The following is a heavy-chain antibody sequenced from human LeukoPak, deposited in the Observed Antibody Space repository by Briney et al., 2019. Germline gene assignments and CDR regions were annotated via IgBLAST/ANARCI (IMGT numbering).Heavy chain of an antibody. J-gene: IGHJ5*02. CDR1: GFTFSSYS. V-gene: IGHV3-21*01. D-gene: IGHD2-15*01. Sequence: GGSLRLSCAASGFTFSSYSMNWVRQAPGKGLEWVSSISSSSSYIYYADSVKGRFTISRDNAKNSLYLQMNSPRAEDTAVYYCARGVPFTGCSGGSCYSGFDPWGQGTLVTVSS. CDR3: ARGVPFTGCSGGSCYSGFDP. CDR2: ISSSSSYI.